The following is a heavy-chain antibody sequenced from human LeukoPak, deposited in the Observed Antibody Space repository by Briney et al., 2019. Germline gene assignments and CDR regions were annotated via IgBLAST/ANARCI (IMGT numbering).Heavy chain of an antibody. CDR2: ISVNNGGT. Sequence: GASVKVSCKASGYTFTTYSLAWVRQAPGQSLEWMGWISVNNGGTNYAQSFQDRVTLTRDTCTNTAYLELRSLRSDDTAIIYCATATQPRGYFLHWGQGTLVTVSS. D-gene: IGHD2-2*01. V-gene: IGHV1-18*01. CDR1: GYTFTTYS. CDR3: ATATQPRGYFLH. J-gene: IGHJ1*01.